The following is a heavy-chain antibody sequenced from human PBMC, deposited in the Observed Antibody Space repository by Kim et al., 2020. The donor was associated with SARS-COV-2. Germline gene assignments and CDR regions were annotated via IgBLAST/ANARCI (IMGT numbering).Heavy chain of an antibody. V-gene: IGHV1-46*01. Sequence: GSTSYAQKFQGRVTMTRDTSTSTVYMELSSLRSEDTAVYYCARDVGWFDPWGQGTLVTVSS. CDR3: ARDVGWFDP. J-gene: IGHJ5*02. D-gene: IGHD1-26*01. CDR2: GST.